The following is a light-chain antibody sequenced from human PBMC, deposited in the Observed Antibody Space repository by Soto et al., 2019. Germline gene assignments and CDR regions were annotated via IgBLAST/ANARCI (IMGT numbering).Light chain of an antibody. CDR3: QPYNYRPPYT. V-gene: IGKV3-15*01. CDR1: QSVSTN. J-gene: IGKJ2*01. CDR2: GAS. Sequence: ETVMTQSPATLSMSPGERVTLSCRASQSVSTNVAWYQQKPGQAPRLLIYGASTRATGIAPRFSGSGYATEFTLTSSSLQTEDVAVYYCQPYNYRPPYTFGQGTKLEMK.